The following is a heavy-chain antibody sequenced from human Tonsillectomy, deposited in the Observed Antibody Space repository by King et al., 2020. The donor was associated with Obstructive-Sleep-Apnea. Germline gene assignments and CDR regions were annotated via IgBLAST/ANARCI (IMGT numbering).Heavy chain of an antibody. CDR1: GGSLSGYY. CDR3: ARVRVYYYGSGSYYKRYGMDV. D-gene: IGHD3-10*01. V-gene: IGHV4-34*01. CDR2: INHSGST. J-gene: IGHJ6*02. Sequence: VQLQQWGAGLLKPSETLSLTCAVYGGSLSGYYWSWIRQPPGKGLEWIGEINHSGSTNYNPSLKSRVTISVDTSKNQFSLKLSSVTAADTAVYYCARVRVYYYGSGSYYKRYGMDVWGQGTTVTVSS.